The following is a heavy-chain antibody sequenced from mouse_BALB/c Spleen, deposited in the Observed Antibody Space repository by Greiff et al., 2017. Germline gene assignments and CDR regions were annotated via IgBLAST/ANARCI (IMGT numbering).Heavy chain of an antibody. CDR2: ISSGGGST. D-gene: IGHD1-1*01. CDR3: ARRVYYGSSLDY. CDR1: GFAFSSYD. J-gene: IGHJ2*01. Sequence: EVHLVESGGGLVKPGGSLKLSCAASGFAFSSYDMSWVRQTPEKRLEWVAYISSGGGSTYYPDTVKGRFTISRDNAKNTLYLQMSSLKSEDTAMYYCARRVYYGSSLDYWGQGTTLTVSS. V-gene: IGHV5-12-1*01.